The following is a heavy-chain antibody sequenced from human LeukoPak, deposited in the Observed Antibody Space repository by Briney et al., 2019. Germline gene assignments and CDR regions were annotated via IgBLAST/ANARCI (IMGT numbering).Heavy chain of an antibody. Sequence: ASVKVSCKASGYTFTSYDINRVRQATGQGLEWMGWMNPNSGNTGYAQKFQGRVTMTRNTSISTAYMELSSLRSEDTAVYYCARVIYYYDSSGYSGPRGYYYMDVWGKGTTVTVSS. CDR2: MNPNSGNT. CDR1: GYTFTSYD. CDR3: ARVIYYYDSSGYSGPRGYYYMDV. J-gene: IGHJ6*03. D-gene: IGHD3-22*01. V-gene: IGHV1-8*01.